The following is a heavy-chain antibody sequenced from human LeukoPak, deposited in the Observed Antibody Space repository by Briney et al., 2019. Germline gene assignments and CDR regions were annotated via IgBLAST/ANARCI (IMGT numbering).Heavy chain of an antibody. CDR2: IWYDGSNK. D-gene: IGHD3-3*01. V-gene: IGHV3-33*01. CDR3: ARALSSYDFWSGPPPGYYGMDV. Sequence: GGSLRLSCAASGFTFSSDGMHWVRQAPGKWLEWVAVIWYDGSNKYYADSVKGGFTIYRDNYRNTLYLQMNSLRAEDTAVYYCARALSSYDFWSGPPPGYYGMDVWGQGTTVTVSS. CDR1: GFTFSSDG. J-gene: IGHJ6*02.